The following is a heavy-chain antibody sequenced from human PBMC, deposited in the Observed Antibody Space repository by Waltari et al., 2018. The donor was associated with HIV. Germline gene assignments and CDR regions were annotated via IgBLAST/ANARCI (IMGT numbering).Heavy chain of an antibody. V-gene: IGHV3-30*02. CDR1: GFTFSSYG. CDR2: IRYDGSNK. Sequence: QVQLVESGGGVVQPGGSLRLSCAASGFTFSSYGMHWVRQAPGKGLEWVAFIRYDGSNKYYADSVKGRFTISRDNSKNTLYLQMNSLRAEDTAVYYCAKAYYYDSSGCDYWGQGTLVTVSS. CDR3: AKAYYYDSSGCDY. D-gene: IGHD3-22*01. J-gene: IGHJ4*02.